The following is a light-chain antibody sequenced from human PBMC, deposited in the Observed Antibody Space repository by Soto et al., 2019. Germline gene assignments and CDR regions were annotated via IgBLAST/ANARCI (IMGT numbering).Light chain of an antibody. CDR1: SSDVGAYNS. Sequence: QSVLTQPASVSGSPGQSITISCTGTSSDVGAYNSVSWYQQHPGKAPKLIIYDVSTRPSGISDRFSGSKSSNTASLTISGLQAEDESDYYCSSYTTSVTYVFGTGTKLTVL. CDR3: SSYTTSVTYV. V-gene: IGLV2-14*01. CDR2: DVS. J-gene: IGLJ1*01.